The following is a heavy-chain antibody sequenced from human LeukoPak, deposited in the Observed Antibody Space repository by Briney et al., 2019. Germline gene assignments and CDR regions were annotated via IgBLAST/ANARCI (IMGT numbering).Heavy chain of an antibody. D-gene: IGHD6-13*01. CDR1: GGTFSSYA. CDR3: ARDSSSWYWFDP. J-gene: IGHJ5*02. V-gene: IGHV1-69*04. Sequence: GASVKVSCKASGGTFSSYAISWVRQAPGQGLEWMGRIIPILGIANYAQKFQGRVTVTADKSTSTAHMELSSLRSEDTAVYYCARDSSSWYWFDPWGQGTLVTVSS. CDR2: IIPILGIA.